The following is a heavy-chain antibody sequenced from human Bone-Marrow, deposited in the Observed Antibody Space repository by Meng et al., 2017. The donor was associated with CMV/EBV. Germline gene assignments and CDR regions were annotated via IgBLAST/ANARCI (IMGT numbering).Heavy chain of an antibody. Sequence: ASVKVSCKASGYTFASYDINWVRRATGQWLEWMGCMSPNSGNRGYAQRFQGRVTMTRNTSISTAYMELSSLRSEDTAVYYCARGRSSSWSDWFDPWGQGTLVTVSS. J-gene: IGHJ5*02. CDR3: ARGRSSSWSDWFDP. D-gene: IGHD6-6*01. V-gene: IGHV1-8*01. CDR2: MSPNSGNR. CDR1: GYTFASYD.